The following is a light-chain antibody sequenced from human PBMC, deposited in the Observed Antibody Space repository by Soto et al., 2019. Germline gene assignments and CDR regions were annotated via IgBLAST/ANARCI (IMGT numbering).Light chain of an antibody. V-gene: IGKV1-39*01. J-gene: IGKJ5*01. CDR2: AAS. CDR3: QQSSSSPPIT. Sequence: DIQMTQSPSSLSASVGDRVSLTCRAGQNVGSFVNWYQQKSGKAPEALIYAASSLRDGVSSRFSGSGYGTEFTLTINNLQPEDFATYYCQQSSSSPPITFGQGTRLDI. CDR1: QNVGSF.